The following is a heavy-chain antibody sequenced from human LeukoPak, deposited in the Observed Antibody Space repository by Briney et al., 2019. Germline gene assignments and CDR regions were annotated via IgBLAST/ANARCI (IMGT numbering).Heavy chain of an antibody. CDR1: GYTFTSYW. CDR2: IYPGDSDT. D-gene: IGHD2-21*02. J-gene: IGHJ3*02. V-gene: IGHV5-51*01. Sequence: GESLKISCKGSGYTFTSYWIAWVRQLSGNGLEWMGIIYPGDSDTRYRPSFQAQGPNSADKSIRPAYLQSSSLKASDTAMYYCPTSFCGGDCYPGRAFDIWGQGTMVTVSS. CDR3: PTSFCGGDCYPGRAFDI.